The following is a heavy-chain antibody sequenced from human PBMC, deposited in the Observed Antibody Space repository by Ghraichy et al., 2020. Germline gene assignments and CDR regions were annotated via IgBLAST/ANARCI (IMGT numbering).Heavy chain of an antibody. D-gene: IGHD4-11*01. CDR2: INSDGSST. Sequence: GGSLRLSCAASGFTFSSYWMHWVRQAPGKGLVWVSRINSDGSSTSYADSVKGRFTISSDNAKNTLYLQMNSRRAEDTAVYYCARVDYSNYVYYYYYMDVWGKGNTVTVSS. J-gene: IGHJ6*03. CDR1: GFTFSSYW. CDR3: ARVDYSNYVYYYYYMDV. V-gene: IGHV3-74*01.